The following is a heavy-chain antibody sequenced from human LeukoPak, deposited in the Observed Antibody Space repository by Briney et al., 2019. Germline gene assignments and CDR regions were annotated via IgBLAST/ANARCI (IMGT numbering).Heavy chain of an antibody. CDR1: GFTFSSYA. V-gene: IGHV3-23*01. CDR2: ISGSGGST. Sequence: PGGSLRLSCAASGFTFSSYAMSWVRQAPGKGLEWVSGISGSGGSTYYADSVKGRFTISRDNSKKTLYLQMNSLRAEDTAVYYCASYGSGSYRDYYYYMDVWGKGTTVTISS. J-gene: IGHJ6*03. D-gene: IGHD3-10*01. CDR3: ASYGSGSYRDYYYYMDV.